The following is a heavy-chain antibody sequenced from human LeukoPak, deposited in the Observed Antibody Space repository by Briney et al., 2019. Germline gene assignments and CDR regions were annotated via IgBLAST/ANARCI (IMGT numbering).Heavy chain of an antibody. CDR1: AFTFSDYS. V-gene: IGHV3-48*01. Sequence: GGSLRLSCAASAFTFSDYSMNWVRQAPGKGLEWISYISGRSSTIYYADSVRGRFTISRDNAKNSMYLQMNSLRAEDTAVYYCARDRLTSGSCFFDYWGQGALVTVSS. CDR2: ISGRSSTI. CDR3: ARDRLTSGSCFFDY. D-gene: IGHD1-26*01. J-gene: IGHJ4*02.